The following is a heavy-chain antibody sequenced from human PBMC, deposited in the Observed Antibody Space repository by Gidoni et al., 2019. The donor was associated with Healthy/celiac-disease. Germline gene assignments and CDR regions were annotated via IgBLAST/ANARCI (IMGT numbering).Heavy chain of an antibody. D-gene: IGHD6-13*01. CDR3: AGRHSSSWYNWFDP. Sequence: QLQLQESGPGLVKPSETLSLTCTVSGGSIRSSSYYWGWIRQPPGKGLEWIGSIYYSGSTYYNPSLKSRVTISVDTSKNQFSLKLSSVTAADTAVYYCAGRHSSSWYNWFDPWGQGTLVTVSS. J-gene: IGHJ5*02. CDR1: GGSIRSSSYY. CDR2: IYYSGST. V-gene: IGHV4-39*01.